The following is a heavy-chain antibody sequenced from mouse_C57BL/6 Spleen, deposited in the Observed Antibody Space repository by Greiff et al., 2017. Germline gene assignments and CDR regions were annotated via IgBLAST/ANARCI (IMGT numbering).Heavy chain of an antibody. D-gene: IGHD1-1*01. CDR3: ARSGNYGSSYAMDY. Sequence: QVQLQQSGAELVKPGASVKISCKASGYAFSSYWMNWVKQRPGQGLEWIGQIYPGDGDTNYNGKFKGKATLTADKSSSTAYMQLSSLTSEDSAVYFGARSGNYGSSYAMDYWGQGTSVTVSS. CDR1: GYAFSSYW. V-gene: IGHV1-80*01. J-gene: IGHJ4*01. CDR2: IYPGDGDT.